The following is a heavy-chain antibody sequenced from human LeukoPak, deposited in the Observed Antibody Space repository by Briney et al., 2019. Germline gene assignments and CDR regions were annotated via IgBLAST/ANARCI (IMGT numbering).Heavy chain of an antibody. V-gene: IGHV1-24*01. D-gene: IGHD6-19*01. Sequence: ASVKVSCKASGYTFTSYDINWVRQATGKGLEWMGGFDPEDGETIYAQKFQGRVTMTEDTSTDTAYMELSSLRSEDTAVYYCATVMAVAGLGGHWGQGTLVTVSS. CDR1: GYTFTSYD. CDR2: FDPEDGET. J-gene: IGHJ4*02. CDR3: ATVMAVAGLGGH.